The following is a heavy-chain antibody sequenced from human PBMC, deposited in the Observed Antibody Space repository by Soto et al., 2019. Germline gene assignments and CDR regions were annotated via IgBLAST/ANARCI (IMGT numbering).Heavy chain of an antibody. CDR1: GGSFSGYY. Sequence: ASETLSLTCAVYGGSFSGYYWSWIRQPPGKGLEWIGEINHSGSTNYNPSLKSRVTISIDKSKSQFSLKLTSVTAADTAVYYCAGWLIAVAVLEYWGQGILVTVSS. J-gene: IGHJ4*02. V-gene: IGHV4-34*01. CDR2: INHSGST. D-gene: IGHD5-12*01. CDR3: AGWLIAVAVLEY.